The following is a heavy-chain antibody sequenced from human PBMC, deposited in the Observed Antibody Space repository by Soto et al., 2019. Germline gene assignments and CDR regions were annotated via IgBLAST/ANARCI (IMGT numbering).Heavy chain of an antibody. D-gene: IGHD1-7*01. CDR1: GYTFTSYD. Sequence: ASVKVSCKASGYTFTSYDINWARQATGQGLEWMGWMNPNSGNTGYAQKFQGRVTMTRNTSISTAYMELSSLRSEDTAVYYCARVGVITGTTFYYYYYMDVWGKGTTVTVSS. V-gene: IGHV1-8*01. CDR2: MNPNSGNT. J-gene: IGHJ6*03. CDR3: ARVGVITGTTFYYYYYMDV.